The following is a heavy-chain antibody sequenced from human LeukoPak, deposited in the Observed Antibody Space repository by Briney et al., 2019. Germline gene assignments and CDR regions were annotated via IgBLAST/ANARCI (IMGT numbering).Heavy chain of an antibody. Sequence: PGGSLRLSCAASGFTFSDYFMSWIRQAPGKGLEWVSYISSSSSYTNYADSVKGRITVSRDNAKNSLSLQMNSLRAEDTAVYYCARGISFRCRGSGSPPDAFDIWGQGTMVIVSS. CDR3: ARGISFRCRGSGSPPDAFDI. V-gene: IGHV3-11*05. CDR2: ISSSSSYT. D-gene: IGHD3-10*01. J-gene: IGHJ3*02. CDR1: GFTFSDYF.